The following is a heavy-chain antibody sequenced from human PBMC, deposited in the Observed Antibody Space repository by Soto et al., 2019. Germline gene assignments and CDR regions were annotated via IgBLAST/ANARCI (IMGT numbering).Heavy chain of an antibody. Sequence: SETLSLTCTFSGCSISSYYWSWIRQPPGKGLEWIGYIYYSGSTNYNPSLKSRVTISVDTSKNQFSLKLSSVTAADTAVYYCARVARYCSSTSCYNWFDPWGQGTLVTVSS. CDR1: GCSISSYY. CDR3: ARVARYCSSTSCYNWFDP. D-gene: IGHD2-2*01. J-gene: IGHJ5*02. V-gene: IGHV4-59*01. CDR2: IYYSGST.